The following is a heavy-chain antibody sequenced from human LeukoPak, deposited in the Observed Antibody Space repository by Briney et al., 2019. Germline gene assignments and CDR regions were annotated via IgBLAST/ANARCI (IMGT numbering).Heavy chain of an antibody. D-gene: IGHD6-19*01. V-gene: IGHV1-18*01. CDR1: GYTFTTYG. Sequence: ASVKVSCKASGYTFTTYGITWVRQAPGQGLEWMGWISAYNGNTNYAPKLQGRVTMTTDTSTSTAHMELRSLRSDDTAVYYCARVAGWHWFDPWGQGTLVTVSS. CDR2: ISAYNGNT. J-gene: IGHJ5*02. CDR3: ARVAGWHWFDP.